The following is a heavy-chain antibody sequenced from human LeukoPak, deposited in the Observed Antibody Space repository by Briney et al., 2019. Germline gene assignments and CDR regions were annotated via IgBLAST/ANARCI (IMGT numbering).Heavy chain of an antibody. CDR3: ARVDKMTYYYDSSGYYYSGDAFDI. V-gene: IGHV1-8*01. CDR1: GYTFTSYD. D-gene: IGHD3-22*01. J-gene: IGHJ3*02. Sequence: ASVKVSCKASGYTFTSYDINWVRQATGQGLEWMGWMNPNSGNTGYAQKFQGRVTMTRNTSISTAYMELSSLRSEDTAVYYCARVDKMTYYYDSSGYYYSGDAFDIWAKGQWSPSLQ. CDR2: MNPNSGNT.